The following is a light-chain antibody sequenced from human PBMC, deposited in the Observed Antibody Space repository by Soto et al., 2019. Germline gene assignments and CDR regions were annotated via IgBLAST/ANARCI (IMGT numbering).Light chain of an antibody. CDR3: QQYKIYSQT. CDR2: GAS. J-gene: IGKJ1*01. V-gene: IGKV3-20*01. Sequence: EIVLTQSPGTLSLTTGERATLSCRASQSVSSSYLAWYQQKPGQAPRLLIYGASSRATGIPDRFSGSGSGTDFTLTISSLQPDDFATYYCQQYKIYSQTFGQVTIVDIK. CDR1: QSVSSSY.